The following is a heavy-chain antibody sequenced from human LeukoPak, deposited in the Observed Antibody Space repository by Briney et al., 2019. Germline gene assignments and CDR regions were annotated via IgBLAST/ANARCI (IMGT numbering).Heavy chain of an antibody. Sequence: GGSLRLSCAASGFTFSSYDMHWVRQAPGKGLEWVSAIGTAGDTYYPGSVKGRFTNSRENAKNSLYLQMNSLRAGDTAVYYCARATYYYDSSGYSGGYYFDYWGQGTLVTVSS. CDR1: GFTFSSYD. CDR3: ARATYYYDSSGYSGGYYFDY. CDR2: IGTAGDT. J-gene: IGHJ4*02. V-gene: IGHV3-13*01. D-gene: IGHD3-22*01.